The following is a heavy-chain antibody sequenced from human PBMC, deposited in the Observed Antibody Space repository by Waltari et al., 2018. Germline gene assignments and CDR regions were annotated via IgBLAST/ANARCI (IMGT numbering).Heavy chain of an antibody. CDR1: GFSFGSYS. Sequence: EVKLEESGGGLVQPGGSLRLSCAGSGFSFGSYSMNWVRQAPGKGLEWVSYISNTAATIFYADSVKGRFTISRDNAETSLYLQMHSLRAEDTAVYYCARSSGYDVFEIWGQGTMVTVSS. J-gene: IGHJ3*02. CDR2: ISNTAATI. D-gene: IGHD3-22*01. V-gene: IGHV3-48*04. CDR3: ARSSGYDVFEI.